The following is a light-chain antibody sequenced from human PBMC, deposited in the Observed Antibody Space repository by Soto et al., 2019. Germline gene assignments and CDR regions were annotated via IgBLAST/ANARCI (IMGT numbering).Light chain of an antibody. CDR2: EVS. CDR3: SCYSTTDTHVI. Sequence: QSALTQPASVSGSRGQSITISCTGTISDIGGYNYVCWYQQHPGKAPKLMIYEVSNRPSGVSNRFSGSKSGNPASLTISGLQAEDEADYYCSCYSTTDTHVIFSGGTKLTVL. V-gene: IGLV2-14*01. CDR1: ISDIGGYNY. J-gene: IGLJ2*01.